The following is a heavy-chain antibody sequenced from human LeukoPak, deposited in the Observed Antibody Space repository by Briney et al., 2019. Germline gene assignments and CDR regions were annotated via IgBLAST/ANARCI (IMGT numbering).Heavy chain of an antibody. CDR3: ARGRWLQYET. CDR2: INQSGST. CDR1: GESFSGDY. J-gene: IGHJ5*02. D-gene: IGHD5-24*01. Sequence: NSSETLSLTCGVYGESFSGDYWSWIRQPPGKGLEWIGEINQSGSTNYIPSLKSRGTISVDTSKNQFSLKLISVTAADTAVYYCARGRWLQYETWGQGTLVTVSS. V-gene: IGHV4-34*01.